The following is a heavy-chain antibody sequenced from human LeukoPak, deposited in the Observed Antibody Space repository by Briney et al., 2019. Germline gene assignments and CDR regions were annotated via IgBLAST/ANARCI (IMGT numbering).Heavy chain of an antibody. Sequence: SQSLSLTCAISGDSFSSNSVAWIWLRQSPSRGLVWLGRTYYRSRWYNDYAVSVKSRITINPDTSKNQFSLQLNSVTPEDTAVYYCARDGSWRFDYWGQGTLVTVSS. CDR2: TYYRSRWYN. CDR1: GDSFSSNSVA. CDR3: ARDGSWRFDY. J-gene: IGHJ4*02. D-gene: IGHD6-13*01. V-gene: IGHV6-1*01.